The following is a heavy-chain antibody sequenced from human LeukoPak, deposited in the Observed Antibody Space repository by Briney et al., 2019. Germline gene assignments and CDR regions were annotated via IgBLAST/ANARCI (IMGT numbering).Heavy chain of an antibody. CDR2: INHGGST. CDR3: ARYLDYGGNSRVFQH. CDR1: GGSLSAYY. V-gene: IGHV4-34*01. D-gene: IGHD4-23*01. Sequence: SETLSLTCAVYGGSLSAYYWTWIRQPPGKGVEWIGEINHGGSTNYNPSLKSRVTISIDTSKNQFSLKLSSVTAADTAVYYCARYLDYGGNSRVFQHWGQGTLVTVSS. J-gene: IGHJ1*01.